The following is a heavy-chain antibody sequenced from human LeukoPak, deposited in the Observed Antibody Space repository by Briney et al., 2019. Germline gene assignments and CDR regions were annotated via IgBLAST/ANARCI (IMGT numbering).Heavy chain of an antibody. V-gene: IGHV3-21*04. CDR1: GFTFSSYS. CDR2: ISSSSSYI. CDR3: AGRRAQNWFDP. Sequence: GGSLRLSCAASGFTFSSYSMNWVRQAPGKGLEWVSSISSSSSYIYYADSVKGRFTISRDNAKNSLYLQMASLRSEDTAVYYCAGRRAQNWFDPWGQGTLVTVSS. J-gene: IGHJ5*02. D-gene: IGHD6-6*01.